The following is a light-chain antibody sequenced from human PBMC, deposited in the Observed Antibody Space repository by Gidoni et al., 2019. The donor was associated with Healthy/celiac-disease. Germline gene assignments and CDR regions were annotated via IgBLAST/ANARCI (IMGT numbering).Light chain of an antibody. CDR3: QQYNSYPYT. CDR2: KAS. V-gene: IGKV1-5*03. J-gene: IGKJ2*01. Sequence: DIQMTQSPSTLSASVGDRVTITCRASQSISSWLAWYQQKPGKAPKLLIYKASSLESGVPSRFSGSGSGSEFTLTISSLQPDDFATYYCQQYNSYPYTFGQGTKLEIK. CDR1: QSISSW.